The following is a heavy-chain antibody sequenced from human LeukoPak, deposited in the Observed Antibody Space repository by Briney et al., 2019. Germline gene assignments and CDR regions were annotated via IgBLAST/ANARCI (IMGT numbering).Heavy chain of an antibody. J-gene: IGHJ4*02. CDR3: AKGRGTAVTSAANY. CDR1: GFTLSSYA. CDR2: ISGSGDNT. D-gene: IGHD4-17*01. Sequence: GGSLTLSCAASGFTLSSYAMRGVRQAPAKGLEWVSSISGSGDNTYYADPVKDRFSISRDNSKPTVSLQMNSLRAEDTAVYYCAKGRGTAVTSAANYWGQGTRVTVPS. V-gene: IGHV3-23*01.